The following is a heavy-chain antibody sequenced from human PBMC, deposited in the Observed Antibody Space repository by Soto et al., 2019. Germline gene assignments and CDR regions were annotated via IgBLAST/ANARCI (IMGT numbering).Heavy chain of an antibody. CDR1: GGSISSSSYY. Sequence: SETLCLTCTVSGGSISSSSYYWGWIHQPPGKGLEWIGSIYYSGSTYSNPSLKSRVTIPVDTSKNQFSLKLSSVTAADTAVYSCARDGRYYSGMDVWGQGTTVTVSS. CDR3: ARDGRYYSGMDV. J-gene: IGHJ6*02. V-gene: IGHV4-39*01. CDR2: IYYSGST.